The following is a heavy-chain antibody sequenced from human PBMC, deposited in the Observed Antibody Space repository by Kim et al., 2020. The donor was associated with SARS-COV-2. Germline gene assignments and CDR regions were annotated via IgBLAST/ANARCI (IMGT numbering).Heavy chain of an antibody. V-gene: IGHV6-1*01. CDR3: ARGSVAVASAFDS. CDR1: GDSVSTNRGS. Sequence: SQTLSLTCVISGDSVSTNRGSWNWIRQSPSRGLEWLGRTYFRSSWFNEYAMFLTSRIVINQDTSKNQVSLQLNSVTPDDTAVYYCARGSVAVASAFDSWGQGTLVTVSS. D-gene: IGHD2-21*01. J-gene: IGHJ4*02. CDR2: TYFRSSWFN.